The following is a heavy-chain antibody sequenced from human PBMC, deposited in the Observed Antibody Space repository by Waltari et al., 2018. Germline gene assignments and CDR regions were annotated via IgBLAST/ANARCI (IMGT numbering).Heavy chain of an antibody. CDR1: GGSISSHY. CDR3: ARVRLPAGSYGIDY. D-gene: IGHD3-22*01. V-gene: IGHV4-59*11. J-gene: IGHJ4*02. Sequence: QVQLQESGPGLVKPSETLSLTCTVSGGSISSHYWSWIRQPPGKGLEWIGYIYYSGSTNYNPSLKSRVTISVDTSKNQFSLKRSSVTAADTAVYYCARVRLPAGSYGIDYWGQGTLVTVSS. CDR2: IYYSGST.